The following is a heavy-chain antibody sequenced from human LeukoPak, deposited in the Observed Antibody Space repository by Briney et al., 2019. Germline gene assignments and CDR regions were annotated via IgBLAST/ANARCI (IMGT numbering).Heavy chain of an antibody. CDR2: IYYTGIT. J-gene: IGHJ4*02. D-gene: IGHD2-21*02. Sequence: SETLSLTCAVSGGSVNSGSYYWRWTRQHPGKGLEWIGYIYYTGITNYNPSLKSRVTISADTSKNQFSLNLNSVTAADTAVYYCATSQCGSDCYLAGDYWGQGTLVTVSS. CDR1: GGSVNSGSYY. V-gene: IGHV4-61*01. CDR3: ATSQCGSDCYLAGDY.